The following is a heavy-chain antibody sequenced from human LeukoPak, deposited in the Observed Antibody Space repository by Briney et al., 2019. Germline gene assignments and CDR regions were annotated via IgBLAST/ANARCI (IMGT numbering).Heavy chain of an antibody. CDR2: IRYDGSNK. V-gene: IGHV3-30*02. J-gene: IGHJ4*02. D-gene: IGHD3-22*01. CDR3: AKDSTYYYDSSGYHFDY. Sequence: PGGSLRLSCAASGFTFSSYWMNWVRQAPGKGLEWVAFIRYDGSNKYYADSVKGRFTISRDNSKNTLYLQMNSLRAEDTAVYYCAKDSTYYYDSSGYHFDYWGQGTLVTVSS. CDR1: GFTFSSYW.